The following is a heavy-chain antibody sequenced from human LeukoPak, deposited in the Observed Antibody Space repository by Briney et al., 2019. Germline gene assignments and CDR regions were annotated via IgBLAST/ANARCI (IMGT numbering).Heavy chain of an antibody. V-gene: IGHV4-59*01. CDR3: ARGRSRYDYVWGSYRSTYYFDY. CDR2: IYYNGIS. J-gene: IGHJ4*02. D-gene: IGHD3-16*02. Sequence: HPSETLSLTCTVSGGSISGYYWSWIRQPPGKGLEWIAYIYYNGISNYNPSLKSRVIISVDSSKNQFSLKLTSVTAADTAVYYCARGRSRYDYVWGSYRSTYYFDYWGQGTLVTVSS. CDR1: GGSISGYY.